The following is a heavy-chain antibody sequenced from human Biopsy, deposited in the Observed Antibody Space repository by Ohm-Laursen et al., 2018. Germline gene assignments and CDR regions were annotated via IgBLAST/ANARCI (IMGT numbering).Heavy chain of an antibody. CDR1: GASVKTSGYF. CDR2: ISYNERT. Sequence: SQTLSLTCCVSGASVKTSGYFWAWIRQRPGKGLEWIEYISYNERTHYNPSLTSRLAISFDTSNNRISLQLRSVSVADTAVYYCVREPKTGTAEAWYFDLWGRGSPVTVPS. V-gene: IGHV4-31*03. CDR3: VREPKTGTAEAWYFDL. J-gene: IGHJ2*01. D-gene: IGHD3-9*01.